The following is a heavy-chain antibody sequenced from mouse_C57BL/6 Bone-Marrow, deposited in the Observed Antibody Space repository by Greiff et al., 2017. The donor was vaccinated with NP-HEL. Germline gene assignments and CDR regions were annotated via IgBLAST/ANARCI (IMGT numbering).Heavy chain of an antibody. CDR3: AILLLRIYFDY. Sequence: QVQLQQPGAELVKPGASVKVSCKASGYTFTSYWKHWVKQRPGQGLEWIGRIHPSDSDTNYNQKFKGKATLTVDKSSSTAYMQLSSLTSEDSAVYYCAILLLRIYFDYWGQGTTLTVSS. CDR2: IHPSDSDT. J-gene: IGHJ2*01. D-gene: IGHD1-1*01. CDR1: GYTFTSYW. V-gene: IGHV1-74*01.